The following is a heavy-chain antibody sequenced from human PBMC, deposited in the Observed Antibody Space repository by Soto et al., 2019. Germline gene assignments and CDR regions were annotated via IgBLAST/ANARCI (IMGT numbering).Heavy chain of an antibody. D-gene: IGHD1-1*01. J-gene: IGHJ4*02. CDR1: GYTFTSYG. CDR2: ISGYNGNT. Sequence: QVQLVQSGAEVKKPGASVKVSCKTSGYTFTSYGVAWVRQAPGQGLEWMGWISGYNGNTNYAQKLQRRVTMTTDTSTSTAYMELRRLRSDDTAVYYCARDPTGPFIESWGQGTLVTVSS. V-gene: IGHV1-18*01. CDR3: ARDPTGPFIES.